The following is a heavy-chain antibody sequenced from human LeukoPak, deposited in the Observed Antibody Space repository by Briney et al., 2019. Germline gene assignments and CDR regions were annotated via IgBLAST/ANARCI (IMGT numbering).Heavy chain of an antibody. V-gene: IGHV1-18*01. Sequence: ASVKVSCKASGYTFTGYGISWVRQAPGQGLEWMGWISAYNGNTNYAQKLQGRVTMTTDTSTSTAYMELRSLRSDDTAVYYCARGPITNDFWSGYYSDYWGQGTLVTVSS. D-gene: IGHD3-3*01. CDR3: ARGPITNDFWSGYYSDY. CDR1: GYTFTGYG. CDR2: ISAYNGNT. J-gene: IGHJ4*02.